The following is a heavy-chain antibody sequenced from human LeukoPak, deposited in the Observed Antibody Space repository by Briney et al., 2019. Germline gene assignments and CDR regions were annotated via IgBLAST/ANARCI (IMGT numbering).Heavy chain of an antibody. CDR3: ARGIYGDYDYFDY. V-gene: IGHV3-30-3*01. J-gene: IGHJ4*02. CDR1: GFTFSSYA. CDR2: ISYDGSNK. Sequence: GGSLRLSCAASGFTFSSYAMHWVRQAPGKGLEWVAVISYDGSNKYYADSVKGRFTISRDNSKNTLYLQMNSLRAEDTAVYYCARGIYGDYDYFDYWGQGTLVTVCS. D-gene: IGHD4-17*01.